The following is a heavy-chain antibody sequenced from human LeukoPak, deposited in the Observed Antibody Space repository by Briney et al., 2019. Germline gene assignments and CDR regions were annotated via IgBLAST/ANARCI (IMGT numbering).Heavy chain of an antibody. V-gene: IGHV1-69*06. CDR1: GYTFTSYG. Sequence: GASVKVSCKASGYTFTSYGISWVRQAPGQGLEWMGGIIPIFGTANYAQKFQGRVTITADKSTSTAYMELSSLRSEDTAVYYCARGYFWRLPNKNFGYYYYMDVWGKGTTVTVSS. CDR3: ARGYFWRLPNKNFGYYYYMDV. J-gene: IGHJ6*03. CDR2: IIPIFGTA. D-gene: IGHD3-3*01.